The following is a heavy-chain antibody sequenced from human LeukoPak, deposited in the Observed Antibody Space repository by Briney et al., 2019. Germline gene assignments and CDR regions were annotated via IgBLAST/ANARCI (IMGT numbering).Heavy chain of an antibody. V-gene: IGHV1-69*13. CDR1: GGTFSSYA. J-gene: IGHJ4*02. Sequence: SVKVSCKASGGTFSSYAISWVRQAPGQGLEWMGGIIPIFGTANYAQKFQGRVTITADESTSTAYMELSSLRSEGTAVYYCASPNYYDSSGYYSFDYWGQGTLVTVSS. CDR3: ASPNYYDSSGYYSFDY. CDR2: IIPIFGTA. D-gene: IGHD3-22*01.